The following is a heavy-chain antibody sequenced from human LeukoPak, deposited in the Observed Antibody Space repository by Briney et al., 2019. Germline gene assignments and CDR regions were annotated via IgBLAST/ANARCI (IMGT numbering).Heavy chain of an antibody. V-gene: IGHV4-31*03. CDR2: IYYSGST. Sequence: SETVSLTCTVSGGSISSGGYHWSWIRQHPGKGLEWIGYIYYSGSTYYNPSLKSRVTISVDTSKNQFSLKLSSVTAADTAVYYCARARYSSGWYLDYWGQGTLVTVSS. J-gene: IGHJ4*02. CDR3: ARARYSSGWYLDY. CDR1: GGSISSGGYH. D-gene: IGHD6-19*01.